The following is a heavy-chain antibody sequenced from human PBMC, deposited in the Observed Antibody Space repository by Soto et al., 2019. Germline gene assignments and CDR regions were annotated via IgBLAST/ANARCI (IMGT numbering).Heavy chain of an antibody. CDR3: TYGDYGSYYYYGMDV. V-gene: IGHV1-69*13. Sequence: SVKVSCKASGGTFSSYAISWVRQAPGQGLEWMGGIIPIFGTANYAQKFQGRVTITADESTSTAYMELSSLRSEDTAVYYCTYGDYGSYYYYGMDVWGQGTTVTVSS. J-gene: IGHJ6*02. CDR1: GGTFSSYA. D-gene: IGHD4-17*01. CDR2: IIPIFGTA.